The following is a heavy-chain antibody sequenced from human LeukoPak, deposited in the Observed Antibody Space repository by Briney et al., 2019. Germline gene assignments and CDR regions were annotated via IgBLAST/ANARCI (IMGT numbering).Heavy chain of an antibody. Sequence: GGALRLSCAASGFNFSSNSMNWVRQAPGEGLEWVSSISSSSSYIYYADSVKGGFTISRDNDKNFLYLLMNSLRAEATPVYYCARAEGDGFCSGGSRHEGGHYFDYWGQGTLVTVSS. V-gene: IGHV3-21*01. D-gene: IGHD2-15*01. J-gene: IGHJ4*02. CDR1: GFNFSSNS. CDR3: ARAEGDGFCSGGSRHEGGHYFDY. CDR2: ISSSSSYI.